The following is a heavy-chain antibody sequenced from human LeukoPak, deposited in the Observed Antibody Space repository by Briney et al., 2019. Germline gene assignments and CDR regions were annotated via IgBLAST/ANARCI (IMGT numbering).Heavy chain of an antibody. CDR2: INSDGSST. Sequence: PGGSLRLSCAASGFTFSSDWMHWVRQAPGKGLVWVSRINSDGSSTSYADSVKGRFTISRDNAKNTLYLQMNSLRAEDTAVYYCARTPYSSSWTLGYWGQGTLVTVSS. CDR1: GFTFSSDW. J-gene: IGHJ4*02. CDR3: ARTPYSSSWTLGY. V-gene: IGHV3-74*01. D-gene: IGHD6-13*01.